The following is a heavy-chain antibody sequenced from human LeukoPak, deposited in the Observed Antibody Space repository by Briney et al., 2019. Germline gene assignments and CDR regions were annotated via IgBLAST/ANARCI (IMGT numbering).Heavy chain of an antibody. D-gene: IGHD5-18*01. CDR2: ISYDGSNK. V-gene: IGHV3-30*18. CDR1: GFTFSSYG. CDR3: AKESSWIQLWLVPRYYYGMDV. Sequence: TGGSLRLSSAASGFTFSSYGMHWVRQAPGKGLEWVAVISYDGSNKYYADSVKGRFTISRDNSKNTLYLQTNSLRAEDTAVYYCAKESSWIQLWLVPRYYYGMDVWGQGTTVTVSS. J-gene: IGHJ6*02.